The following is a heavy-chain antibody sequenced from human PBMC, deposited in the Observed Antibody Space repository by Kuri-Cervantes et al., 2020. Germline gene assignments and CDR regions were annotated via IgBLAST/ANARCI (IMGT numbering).Heavy chain of an antibody. V-gene: IGHV4-34*01. CDR2: INHSGST. CDR1: GGSFSGYY. D-gene: IGHD3-10*01. Sequence: ESLKISCAVYGGSFSGYYWSWIRQPPGKGLEWIGEINHSGSTNYNPSLKSRVTISVDTSKNQFSLKLSSVTAADTAVYYCASGPIRITMVRGVKGPFDYWGQGTLVTVSS. CDR3: ASGPIRITMVRGVKGPFDY. J-gene: IGHJ4*02.